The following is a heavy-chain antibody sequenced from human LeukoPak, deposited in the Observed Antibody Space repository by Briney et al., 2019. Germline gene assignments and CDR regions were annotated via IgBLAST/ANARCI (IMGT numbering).Heavy chain of an antibody. CDR2: ISGDGGTT. D-gene: IGHD6-19*01. CDR3: AKQAEAGIAVTDNYFDP. V-gene: IGHV3-43*02. CDR1: GFTFDDYA. Sequence: GGSLRLSCAASGFTFDDYAMHWVRQAPGKGLEWVSLISGDGGTTFYADSVKGRFTISRDNSKNSLYLQMHSLRTEDTAFYYCAKQAEAGIAVTDNYFDPRGQGTLVTVSS. J-gene: IGHJ5*02.